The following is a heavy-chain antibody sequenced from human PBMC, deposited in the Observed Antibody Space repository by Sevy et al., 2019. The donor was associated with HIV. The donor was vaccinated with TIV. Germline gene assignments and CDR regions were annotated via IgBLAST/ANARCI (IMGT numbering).Heavy chain of an antibody. CDR1: GFTFNTYP. CDR3: ARDSGYSHYFMVGAY. D-gene: IGHD4-4*01. V-gene: IGHV3-30-3*01. J-gene: IGHJ4*02. Sequence: GGSLRLSCAGSGFTFNTYPMHWVRQAPGKGLEWVAVVSFDGNKKYYADSVKGRFTISRDDSKSTLYLQMNSLRPEDTAVYYCARDSGYSHYFMVGAYWGQGTLVTVSS. CDR2: VSFDGNKK.